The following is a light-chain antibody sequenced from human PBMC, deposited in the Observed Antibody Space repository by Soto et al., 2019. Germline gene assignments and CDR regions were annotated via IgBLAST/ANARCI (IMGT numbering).Light chain of an antibody. J-gene: IGLJ2*01. CDR1: GSAVGGYNF. V-gene: IGLV2-14*01. Sequence: QSALTQPASVSGSPGQSITISCTGTGSAVGGYNFFSWYQQHPGKAPKLMIYDVSYRPSGVSNRFSGSKSGNTASLTISGLQAEDEADYYCSSYTSSITHVLFGGGTKVTVL. CDR3: SSYTSSITHVL. CDR2: DVS.